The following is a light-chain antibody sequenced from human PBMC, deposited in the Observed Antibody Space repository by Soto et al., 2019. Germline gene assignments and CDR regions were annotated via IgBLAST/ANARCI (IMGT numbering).Light chain of an antibody. CDR3: QQFDNLPLT. CDR1: QDITNY. Sequence: DIQMTQSPSSLSASVGDRVTITCQASQDITNYLNWYQQKPGKAPKILIYDASVLEAGVPSRFSGGGTETPFTLTFASLQDEDVATYYCQQFDNLPLTFGGGTNLEIK. J-gene: IGKJ4*02. CDR2: DAS. V-gene: IGKV1-33*01.